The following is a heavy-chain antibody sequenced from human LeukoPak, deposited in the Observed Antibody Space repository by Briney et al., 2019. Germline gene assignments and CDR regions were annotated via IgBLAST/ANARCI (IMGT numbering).Heavy chain of an antibody. J-gene: IGHJ3*02. CDR1: GFTFSTYA. CDR2: ISTSGGRT. Sequence: GGSLRLSCAASGFTFSTYAVNGVRQAPGKGLEGVSAISTSGGRTYYADSVKGRFTISRDNSKNTLYLQMNGLRGEDTAVYYCAKGRNGDNVAEASDIWGQGTMVTVSS. V-gene: IGHV3-23*01. CDR3: AKGRNGDNVAEASDI. D-gene: IGHD4-17*01.